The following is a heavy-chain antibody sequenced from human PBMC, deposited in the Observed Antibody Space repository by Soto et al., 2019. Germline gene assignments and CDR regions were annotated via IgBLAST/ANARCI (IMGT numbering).Heavy chain of an antibody. D-gene: IGHD3-22*01. J-gene: IGHJ3*02. CDR3: AALYYYDSSGYSDAFDI. CDR2: IVVGSGNT. CDR1: GFTFTSSA. Sequence: SVRVSCKXSGFTFTSSAVQWVRQARGQRLEWIGWIVVGSGNTNYAQKFQERVTITRDMSTSTAYMELSSLRSEDTAVYYCAALYYYDSSGYSDAFDIWGQGTMVTVSS. V-gene: IGHV1-58*01.